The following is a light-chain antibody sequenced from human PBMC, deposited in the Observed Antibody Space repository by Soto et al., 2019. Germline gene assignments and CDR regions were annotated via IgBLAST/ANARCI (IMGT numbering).Light chain of an antibody. CDR3: QQYKDWPPLT. Sequence: EIAMTQSPVTLSASPGERVMLSCRASQSVNINLAWYQQRPGQAPRVLIYGASNRASGIPDRFSGSGSGTDFSLTSSSLEPDDFALYYCQQYKDWPPLTFGGGTRVEIK. J-gene: IGKJ4*01. V-gene: IGKV3D-15*01. CDR2: GAS. CDR1: QSVNIN.